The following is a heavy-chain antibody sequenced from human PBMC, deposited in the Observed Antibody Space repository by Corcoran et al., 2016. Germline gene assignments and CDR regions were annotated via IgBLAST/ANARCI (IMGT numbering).Heavy chain of an antibody. CDR3: ARDLAIASAGILGYYYYYGIDV. D-gene: IGHD6-13*01. Sequence: EVQLVESGGGLVKPGGSLRLSCAASGFTFSSYSMNWVRQAPGKGLEWVSSISSSSSYIYYADSVKGRFTISRDNAKNSLYLKMNSLRAEDTAVYYCARDLAIASAGILGYYYYYGIDVWGQGTTVTVSS. CDR1: GFTFSSYS. CDR2: ISSSSSYI. J-gene: IGHJ6*02. V-gene: IGHV3-21*01.